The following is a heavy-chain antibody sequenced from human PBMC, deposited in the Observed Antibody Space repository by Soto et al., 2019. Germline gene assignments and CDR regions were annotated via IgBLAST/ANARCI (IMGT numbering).Heavy chain of an antibody. V-gene: IGHV3-30-3*01. CDR1: GFTFSSYA. J-gene: IGHJ6*02. Sequence: QVQMVESGGGVVQPGRSLRLSCAASGFTFSSYAMHWVRQAPGKGLEWVAVILYDGSNKYYADSVKGRFTISRDNSKNMLYLQMNSLRAEDTAVYYCARETDGMEVWGQGTTVTVS. CDR3: ARETDGMEV. CDR2: ILYDGSNK.